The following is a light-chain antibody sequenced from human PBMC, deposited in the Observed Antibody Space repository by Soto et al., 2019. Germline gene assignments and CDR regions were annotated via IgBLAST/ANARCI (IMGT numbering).Light chain of an antibody. CDR3: QQYNDRPGT. CDR1: QSVSSN. CDR2: GAS. J-gene: IGKJ1*01. Sequence: EIVMTQSPAILSVSPGERATLSCRASQSVSSNLAWFQQKPGQAPRLLIYGASTRATGIPATFSGRGSGTEFTLTISSLQSEDFAVYYCQQYNDRPGTFGQGTKVEIK. V-gene: IGKV3-15*01.